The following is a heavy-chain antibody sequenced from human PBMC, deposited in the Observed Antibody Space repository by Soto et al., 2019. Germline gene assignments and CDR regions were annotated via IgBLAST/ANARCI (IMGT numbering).Heavy chain of an antibody. CDR2: ISAYNGNT. CDR1: GYTFTSYG. D-gene: IGHD2-2*03. Sequence: ASVKVSCKASGYTFTSYGISWVRQAPGQGLEWMGWISAYNGNTNYAQKLQGRVTMTTDTSTSTAYMELRSLRSDDTAVYYCARDGYCSSTSCYGNWFDPWGQGTLVTVSS. J-gene: IGHJ5*02. CDR3: ARDGYCSSTSCYGNWFDP. V-gene: IGHV1-18*01.